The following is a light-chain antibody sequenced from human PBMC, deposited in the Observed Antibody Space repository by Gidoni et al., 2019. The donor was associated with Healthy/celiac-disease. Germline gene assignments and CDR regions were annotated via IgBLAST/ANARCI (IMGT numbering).Light chain of an antibody. J-gene: IGKJ2*01. Sequence: DIQMTQSPSSLSASVGDRVTITCRASQSISSYLNWFQQKPGKAPKLLIYAASSLQSGVPSRFSGSGSWTDFTLTISSLQPEDFATYYCQQSYSTLFTFXQXTKLEIK. CDR1: QSISSY. CDR2: AAS. CDR3: QQSYSTLFT. V-gene: IGKV1-39*01.